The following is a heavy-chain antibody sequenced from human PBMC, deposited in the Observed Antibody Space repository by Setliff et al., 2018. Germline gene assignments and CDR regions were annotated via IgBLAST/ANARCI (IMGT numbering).Heavy chain of an antibody. V-gene: IGHV4-34*01. CDR2: INRRGSS. CDR3: ARAYYYASGNSHNYYMDV. D-gene: IGHD3-10*01. J-gene: IGHJ6*03. CDR1: GGSFSGYY. Sequence: PSETLSLTCTVSGGSFSGYYWNWIRQPPGKGLEWIGEINRRGSSKYNPSLKSRVTISVDTSNNQLSLKLTSVSAADTAVYYCARAYYYASGNSHNYYMDVWGKGTAVTVS.